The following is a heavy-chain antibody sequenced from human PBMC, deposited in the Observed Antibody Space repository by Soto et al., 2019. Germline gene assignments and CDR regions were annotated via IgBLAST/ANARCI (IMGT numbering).Heavy chain of an antibody. CDR2: MNPNSGNT. V-gene: IGHV1-8*01. CDR1: GYTFTSYD. Sequence: QVQLVQSGAEVKKPGASVKVSCKASGYTFTSYDINWVRQATGQGLEWMGWMNPNSGNTGYAQKFQGRVTMTRNTSISTAYMGLGSLRSEDTAVYYCAGGKGGLGLEVYYYGMDVWGQGTTVTVSS. J-gene: IGHJ6*02. CDR3: AGGKGGLGLEVYYYGMDV. D-gene: IGHD6-19*01.